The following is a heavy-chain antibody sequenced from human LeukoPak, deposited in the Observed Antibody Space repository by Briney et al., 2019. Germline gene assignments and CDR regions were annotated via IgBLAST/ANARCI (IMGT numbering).Heavy chain of an antibody. J-gene: IGHJ5*02. CDR3: ARAGEDVVLGPAPVGGSPYNWFDP. Sequence: GGSLRLSCAASGFTFSHYAMHWVRQAPGKGLEWVAVISYHGIDKYYADSVKGRFTISRDNSKNALYLQMNSLRPEDTAVYHCARAGEDVVLGPAPVGGSPYNWFDPWGQGTLVTVSS. CDR2: ISYHGIDK. CDR1: GFTFSHYA. D-gene: IGHD2-2*01. V-gene: IGHV3-30-3*01.